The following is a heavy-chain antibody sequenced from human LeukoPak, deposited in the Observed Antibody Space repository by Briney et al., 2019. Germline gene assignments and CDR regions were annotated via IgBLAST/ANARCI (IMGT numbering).Heavy chain of an antibody. Sequence: PSETLSLTCTVSGGSISSYYWSWIRQPPGKGLEWIGYIYYSGSTNYNPSLKSRVTISVDTSKNQFSLKLSSVTAADTAVYYCARDKYYYDSSGPRFDYWGQGTLVTVSS. CDR1: GGSISSYY. J-gene: IGHJ4*02. D-gene: IGHD3-22*01. CDR3: ARDKYYYDSSGPRFDY. V-gene: IGHV4-59*12. CDR2: IYYSGST.